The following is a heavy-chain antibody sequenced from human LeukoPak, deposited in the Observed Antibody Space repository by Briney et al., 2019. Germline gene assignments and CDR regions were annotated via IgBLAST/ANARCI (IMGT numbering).Heavy chain of an antibody. Sequence: SVKVSCKASGGTFSSYAISWVRQAPGQGLEWMGGIIPIFATANYAQKFQGRVTITADESTSTAYMEMSSLRSEDTAVYYCARTLVGWFGELSPWGKGTLVPVSS. CDR1: GGTFSSYA. D-gene: IGHD3-10*01. CDR3: ARTLVGWFGELSP. CDR2: IIPIFATA. V-gene: IGHV1-69*13. J-gene: IGHJ5*02.